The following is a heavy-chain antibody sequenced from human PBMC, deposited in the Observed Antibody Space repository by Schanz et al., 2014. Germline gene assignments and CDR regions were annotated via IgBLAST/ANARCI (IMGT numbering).Heavy chain of an antibody. D-gene: IGHD3-22*01. CDR3: ARVDSSGYFFDN. J-gene: IGHJ4*02. CDR2: VHPGGST. V-gene: IGHV3-66*01. Sequence: EVQLVESGGGLVQPGGSLRLSCAVSGFIVRSNYMTWVRQAPGKGLEWVSFVHPGGSTYYPDSVKGRFTISRDSSKNTLYLQMNSLRPEDTAIYYCARVDSSGYFFDNWGQGTRVTVSS. CDR1: GFIVRSNY.